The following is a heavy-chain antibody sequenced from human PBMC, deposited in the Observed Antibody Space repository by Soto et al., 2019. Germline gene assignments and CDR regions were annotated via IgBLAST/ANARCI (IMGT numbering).Heavy chain of an antibody. CDR2: ISSSSSTI. CDR1: GFTFSSYS. D-gene: IGHD4-17*01. CDR3: ARDYDDYMERGDY. J-gene: IGHJ4*02. V-gene: IGHV3-48*01. Sequence: GGSLRLSCAASGFTFSSYSMNWVRQAPGKGLEWVSYISSSSSTIYYADSVKGRFTISRDNAKNSLYLQMNSLRAEDTAVYYCARDYDDYMERGDYWGQGTLVTVSS.